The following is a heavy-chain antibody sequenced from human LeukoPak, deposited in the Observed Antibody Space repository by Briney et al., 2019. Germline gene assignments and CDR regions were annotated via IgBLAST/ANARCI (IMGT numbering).Heavy chain of an antibody. CDR3: AKYVALTYGSGSYTDY. Sequence: GGSLRLSCAASGFTFSSYAMSWVRQAPGKGLEWVSAISGSGGSTYYADSVKGRFTISRDNSKNTLYLQMNSLRAEDTAVYYCAKYVALTYGSGSYTDYWGQGTLVTVSS. CDR2: ISGSGGST. J-gene: IGHJ4*02. V-gene: IGHV3-23*01. CDR1: GFTFSSYA. D-gene: IGHD3-10*01.